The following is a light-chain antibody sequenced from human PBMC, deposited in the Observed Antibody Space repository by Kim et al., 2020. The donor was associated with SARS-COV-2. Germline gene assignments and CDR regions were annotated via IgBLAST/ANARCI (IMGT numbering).Light chain of an antibody. CDR2: YDS. CDR3: QVWDSSSDHWV. Sequence: YELTQPPSVSVAPGKTARITCGGNNIGSKSVHWYQQKPGQAPVLVIYYDSDRPSGIPERFSGSNSGNTATLTISRVEAGDEADYYCQVWDSSSDHWVFGGGTQLTVL. J-gene: IGLJ3*02. V-gene: IGLV3-21*04. CDR1: NIGSKS.